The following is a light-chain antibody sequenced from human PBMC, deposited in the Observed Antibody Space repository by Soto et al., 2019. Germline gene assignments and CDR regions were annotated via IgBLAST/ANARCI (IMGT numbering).Light chain of an antibody. Sequence: QSVLTQPPSASGTPGQRVTISCSGRNSNIGSYTVNWYLQLPGTAPKLLIYSDNQRPSGVPDRFSCSKSGTSASLAISGLQSEDEADYYCATWDDSLNAWVFGGGTKLTVL. V-gene: IGLV1-44*01. J-gene: IGLJ3*02. CDR3: ATWDDSLNAWV. CDR2: SDN. CDR1: NSNIGSYT.